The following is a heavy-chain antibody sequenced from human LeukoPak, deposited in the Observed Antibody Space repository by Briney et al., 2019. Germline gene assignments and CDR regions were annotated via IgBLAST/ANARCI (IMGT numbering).Heavy chain of an antibody. CDR3: TRGWLVDYYYYGMDV. CDR1: GFTFSSSA. D-gene: IGHD6-19*01. CDR2: IRSKAYGGTT. V-gene: IGHV3-49*04. Sequence: QSGGSLRLSCAASGFTFSSSAMSWVRQAPGKGLEWVGFIRSKAYGGTTEYAASVKGRFTISRDDSKSIAYLQMNSLKTEDTAVYYCTRGWLVDYYYYGMDVWGQGTTVTVSS. J-gene: IGHJ6*02.